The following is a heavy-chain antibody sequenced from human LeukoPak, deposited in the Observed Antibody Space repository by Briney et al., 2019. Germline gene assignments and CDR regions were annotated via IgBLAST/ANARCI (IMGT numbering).Heavy chain of an antibody. CDR2: ISYDRSNK. CDR3: AKLPGDQWLLPFDY. D-gene: IGHD6-19*01. J-gene: IGHJ4*02. V-gene: IGHV3-30-3*02. Sequence: GGSLRLSCAASGFTFSSYAMHWVRQAPGKGLEGVAVISYDRSNKYYADSVKGRFTISRDNSKNTLYLQMNSLRAEDTAVYYCAKLPGDQWLLPFDYWGQGTLVTVSS. CDR1: GFTFSSYA.